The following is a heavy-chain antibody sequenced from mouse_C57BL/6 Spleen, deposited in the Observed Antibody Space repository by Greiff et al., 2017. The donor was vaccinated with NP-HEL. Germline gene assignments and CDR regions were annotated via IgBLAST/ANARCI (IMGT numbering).Heavy chain of an antibody. D-gene: IGHD1-1*01. CDR3: ARKGTTVVFDY. J-gene: IGHJ2*01. CDR1: GYTFTSYW. V-gene: IGHV1-64*01. CDR2: IHPNSGST. Sequence: QVQLQQPGAELVKPGASVKLSCKASGYTFTSYWMHWVKQRPGQGLEWMGMIHPNSGSTNYNEKFKSKATLTVDKSSSTAYMQLSSLTSEDSAFYYCARKGTTVVFDYWGQGTTLTVSS.